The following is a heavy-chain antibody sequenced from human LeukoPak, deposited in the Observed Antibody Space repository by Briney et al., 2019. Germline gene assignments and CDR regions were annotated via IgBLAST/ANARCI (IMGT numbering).Heavy chain of an antibody. CDR2: ISAYNGNT. J-gene: IGHJ3*02. D-gene: IGHD2-15*01. Sequence: ASVKVSCKASGYTFTSYGISWVRQAPGQGLEWMGWISAYNGNTNYAQKLQGRVTMTTDTSTSTAYMELRRLRSDDTAAYYCASFDLNCSGGSCYVVGAFDIWGQGTMVTVSS. CDR1: GYTFTSYG. CDR3: ASFDLNCSGGSCYVVGAFDI. V-gene: IGHV1-18*01.